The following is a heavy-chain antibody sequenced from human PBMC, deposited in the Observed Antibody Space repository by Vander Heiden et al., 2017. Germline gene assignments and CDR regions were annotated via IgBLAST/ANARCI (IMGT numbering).Heavy chain of an antibody. CDR3: ATSPGYSTRWFDY. CDR2: ISISSSYI. CDR1: GFTFTSYG. J-gene: IGHJ4*02. Sequence: EVQLVESGGGLVKPGGSLRLSCAASGFTFTSYGMNWVRQAPGKGPEWVSYISISSSYIYYTDSVKGRFHISRDNAKNSLFLERNSLRAEDTAVYYCATSPGYSTRWFDYWGQGTLVTVSS. V-gene: IGHV3-21*01. D-gene: IGHD6-13*01.